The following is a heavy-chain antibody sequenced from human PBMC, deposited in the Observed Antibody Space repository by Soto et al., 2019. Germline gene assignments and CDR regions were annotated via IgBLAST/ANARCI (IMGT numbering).Heavy chain of an antibody. CDR2: IYSGGST. J-gene: IGHJ3*02. CDR3: AREDGYRGGDAFDI. Sequence: EVQLVESGGGLVQPGGSLRLSCAASGFTVSSNYMSWVRQAPGKGLEWVSVIYSGGSTYYADSVKGRFTISRDNSKNLLYLKMNSLRAEDTAVYYCAREDGYRGGDAFDIWGQGTMVTVSS. CDR1: GFTVSSNY. D-gene: IGHD5-12*01. V-gene: IGHV3-66*01.